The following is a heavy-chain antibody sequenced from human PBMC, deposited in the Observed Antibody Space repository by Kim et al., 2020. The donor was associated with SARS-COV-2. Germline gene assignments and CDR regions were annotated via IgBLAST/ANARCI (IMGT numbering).Heavy chain of an antibody. D-gene: IGHD5-18*01. CDR1: GFTFSRDA. CDR3: AKYVDTAMVSHFHY. J-gene: IGHJ4*02. CDR2: ISSSGGRT. Sequence: GGSLRLSCAASGFTFSRDAMSWVRQAPGKGLEWVSSISSSGGRTYYADSVKGRFTISRDNSKNSLYLRMNSLRAEDTAVYYCAKYVDTAMVSHFHYWGQGTLVTVSS. V-gene: IGHV3-23*01.